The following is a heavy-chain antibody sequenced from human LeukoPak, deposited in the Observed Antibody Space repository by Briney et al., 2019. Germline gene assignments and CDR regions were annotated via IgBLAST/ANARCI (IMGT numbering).Heavy chain of an antibody. Sequence: SETLSLTCTVSGGSVSSYYWGWIRQPPGKGLEWIGSIYYSGSTYYNPSLKSRVTISVDTSKNQFSLKLSSVTAADTAVYYCARLQDSSSFDYWGQGTLVTVSS. CDR2: IYYSGST. CDR1: GGSVSSYY. D-gene: IGHD6-13*01. J-gene: IGHJ4*02. CDR3: ARLQDSSSFDY. V-gene: IGHV4-39*01.